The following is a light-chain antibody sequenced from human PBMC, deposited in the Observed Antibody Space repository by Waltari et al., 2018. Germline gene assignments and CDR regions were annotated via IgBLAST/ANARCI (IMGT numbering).Light chain of an antibody. CDR2: AAS. CDR3: QQLNSYQWT. V-gene: IGKV1-9*01. J-gene: IGKJ1*01. CDR1: QGISNY. Sequence: IQLTQSPSSLSASVGDRVTITCRASQGISNYLAWYQQKPAKAPKLLIYAASTLQRGVASRFSGSGSSTDFTPTIISLQPADVATYYCQQLNSYQWTFGQGTKVEIK.